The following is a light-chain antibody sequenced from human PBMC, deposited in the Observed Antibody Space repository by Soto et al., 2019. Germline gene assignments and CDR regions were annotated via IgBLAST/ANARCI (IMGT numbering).Light chain of an antibody. J-gene: IGKJ5*01. CDR3: HQRSNWPPIT. V-gene: IGKV1D-13*01. CDR2: DAS. CDR1: QGVSAY. Sequence: IQMTQSPSSLSTSVGDRVTITCRASQGVSAYLLWYQQTQGKAPKLLIYDASSLESGVPQRFSGSGFGTDFTLTISSLEPEDFAVYYCHQRSNWPPITFGQGTRLEI.